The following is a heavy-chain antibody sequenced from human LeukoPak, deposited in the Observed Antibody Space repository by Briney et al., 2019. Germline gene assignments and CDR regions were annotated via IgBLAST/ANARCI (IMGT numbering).Heavy chain of an antibody. CDR3: ARGTPYDSSGYYY. Sequence: ASVKVSCKASVYSFTSYDINWVRQATGQGLEWMGWMNPNSGNTGYAQKFQGRVTMTRNTSISTAYMELSSLRSDDTAVYYCARGTPYDSSGYYYWGQGTLVTVSS. CDR2: MNPNSGNT. D-gene: IGHD3-22*01. V-gene: IGHV1-8*01. J-gene: IGHJ4*02. CDR1: VYSFTSYD.